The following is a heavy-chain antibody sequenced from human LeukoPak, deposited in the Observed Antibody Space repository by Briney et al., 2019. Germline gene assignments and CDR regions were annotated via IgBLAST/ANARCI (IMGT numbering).Heavy chain of an antibody. CDR1: GGSISSYY. CDR2: IYYSGST. D-gene: IGHD1-26*01. CDR3: VGSISGAFHI. Sequence: PSETLSLTCTVYGGSISSYYWSWIRQPPGKVLEWIGYIYYSGSTNYNPSLKSRVTISVDTSKNQFSLKLSSVTAADTAVYYWVGSISGAFHIWDQGTIVTVSS. J-gene: IGHJ3*02. V-gene: IGHV4-59*01.